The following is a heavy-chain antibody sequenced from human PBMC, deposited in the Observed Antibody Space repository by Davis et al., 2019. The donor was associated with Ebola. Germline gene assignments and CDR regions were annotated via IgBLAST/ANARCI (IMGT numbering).Heavy chain of an antibody. Sequence: GESLKISCAASGFTFSSYGMHWVRQAPGKGLEWVAFIRYDGSNKYYADSVKGRFTISRDNSKNTLYLQMNSLRAEDTAVYYCAKLSDPIYVGGIDYWGQGTLVTVSS. J-gene: IGHJ4*02. CDR2: IRYDGSNK. V-gene: IGHV3-30*02. CDR1: GFTFSSYG. D-gene: IGHD3-16*01. CDR3: AKLSDPIYVGGIDY.